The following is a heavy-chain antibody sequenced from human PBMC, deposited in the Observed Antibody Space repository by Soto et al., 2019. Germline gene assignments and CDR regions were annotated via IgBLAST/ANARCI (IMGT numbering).Heavy chain of an antibody. V-gene: IGHV1-69*12. CDR3: ARGVTGTTRGKWEDWFDP. Sequence: QVQLVQSGAEVKKPGSSVKVSCKASGGTFSSYAISWVRQAPGQGLEWMGGIIPIFGTANYAQKFQGRVTITADESTSTAYMELSSLRSEDTAVYYCARGVTGTTRGKWEDWFDPWGQGTLVTVS. D-gene: IGHD1-7*01. CDR2: IIPIFGTA. J-gene: IGHJ5*02. CDR1: GGTFSSYA.